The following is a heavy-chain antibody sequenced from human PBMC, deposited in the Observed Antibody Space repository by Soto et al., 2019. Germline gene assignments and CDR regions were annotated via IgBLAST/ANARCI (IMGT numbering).Heavy chain of an antibody. Sequence: EVQLLESGGGLVQPGGSLRLSCGVSGFTFNDFEMNWVRQAPGKGLEWLAYIDGSGTTKKYADSVRGRFTIPRDNPNNSLFLQMSSLSAADSAIYYCARGFGRFNYWGQGTLVSVSS. V-gene: IGHV3-48*03. CDR2: IDGSGTTK. D-gene: IGHD3-10*01. CDR1: GFTFNDFE. CDR3: ARGFGRFNY. J-gene: IGHJ4*02.